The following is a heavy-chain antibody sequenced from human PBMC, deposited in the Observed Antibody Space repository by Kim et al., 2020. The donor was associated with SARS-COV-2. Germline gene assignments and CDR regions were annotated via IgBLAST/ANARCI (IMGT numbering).Heavy chain of an antibody. V-gene: IGHV4-59*01. J-gene: IGHJ6*02. Sequence: PSLKSRVTISVDTSKNQFSLKLSSVTAADTAVYYCARTVLRFLEWLPADVWGQGTTVTVSS. CDR3: ARTVLRFLEWLPADV. D-gene: IGHD3-3*01.